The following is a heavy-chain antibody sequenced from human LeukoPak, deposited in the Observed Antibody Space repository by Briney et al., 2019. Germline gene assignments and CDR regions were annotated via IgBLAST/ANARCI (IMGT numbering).Heavy chain of an antibody. CDR2: IYYSGST. J-gene: IGHJ5*02. CDR1: GGSISSSSYY. D-gene: IGHD6-19*01. V-gene: IGHV4-39*01. CDR3: ARREGWDRNWFDP. Sequence: SETLSLTCIVSGGSISSSSYYWGWIRQPPGKGLEWIGSIYYSGSTYYNPSLKSRVTISVDTSKNQFSLKLSSVTAADTAVYYCARREGWDRNWFDPWGQGTLVTVSS.